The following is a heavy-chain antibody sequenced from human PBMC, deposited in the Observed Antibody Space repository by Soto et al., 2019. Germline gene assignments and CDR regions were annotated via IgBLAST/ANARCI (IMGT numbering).Heavy chain of an antibody. Sequence: GSXRLSCPACGFTFSSYDMHWVRQATGKGLEWVSAIGTAGDPYYPGSVKGRFTISRENAKNSLYLQMNSLRAGDTAVYYCARNVAKERGYYYYGMDVWGQGTTVTVSS. CDR1: GFTFSSYD. V-gene: IGHV3-13*05. J-gene: IGHJ6*02. D-gene: IGHD2-15*01. CDR2: IGTAGDP. CDR3: ARNVAKERGYYYYGMDV.